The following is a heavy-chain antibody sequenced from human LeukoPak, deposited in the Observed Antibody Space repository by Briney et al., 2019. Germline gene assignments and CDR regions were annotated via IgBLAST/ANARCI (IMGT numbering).Heavy chain of an antibody. CDR2: IYYSGST. CDR1: GGSISSGGYH. V-gene: IGHV4-31*03. Sequence: PSQTLSLTCTVSGGSISSGGYHWSWIRQHPGKGLEWIGYIYYSGSTYYNPSLKSRVTISVDTSKNQFSLKLSSVTAADTAVYYCARGRAIFGVVFNAFDIWGQETMVTVSS. J-gene: IGHJ3*02. CDR3: ARGRAIFGVVFNAFDI. D-gene: IGHD3-3*01.